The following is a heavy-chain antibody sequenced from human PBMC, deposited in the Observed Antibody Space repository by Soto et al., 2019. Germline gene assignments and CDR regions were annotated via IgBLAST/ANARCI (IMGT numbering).Heavy chain of an antibody. CDR3: ARAGCGGDCYSVYGMDV. Sequence: SETLSLTCTVSGGSSSTYYWSWIRQPPGKGLEWIGYIYYSGSTNYNPSLKSRVTISVDTSKNQFSLKLSSVTAADTAVYYCARAGCGGDCYSVYGMDVWGQGTTVTVSS. V-gene: IGHV4-59*01. J-gene: IGHJ6*02. CDR2: IYYSGST. D-gene: IGHD2-21*02. CDR1: GGSSSTYY.